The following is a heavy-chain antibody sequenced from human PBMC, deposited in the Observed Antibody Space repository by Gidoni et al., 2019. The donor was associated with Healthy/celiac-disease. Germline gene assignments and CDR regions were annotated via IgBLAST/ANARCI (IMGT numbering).Heavy chain of an antibody. CDR3: AKGLYDFWSGYFDY. D-gene: IGHD3-3*01. CDR2: ISWDGGST. V-gene: IGHV3-43D*04. J-gene: IGHJ4*02. CDR1: GFTFDDYA. Sequence: EVQLVESGGVVVQPGGSLRLSCAASGFTFDDYAMHWVRQAPGKGLEWVSLISWDGGSTYYADSVKGRFTISRDNSKNSLYLQMNSLRAEDTALYYCAKGLYDFWSGYFDYWGQGTLVTVSS.